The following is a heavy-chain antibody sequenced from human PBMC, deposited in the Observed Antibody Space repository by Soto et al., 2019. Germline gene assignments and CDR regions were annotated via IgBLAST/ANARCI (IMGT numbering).Heavy chain of an antibody. D-gene: IGHD1-1*01. Sequence: RLCRTCPVSGGSISSGDHFWSWIRQSPTKGLEWIGYIHYTGSAYYTPSLQSRVTMSMDTSKNQFSLKMNSVTAADSAVYYCATNSPLETPEDYFDYWGQGTQVTVSS. CDR2: IHYTGSA. J-gene: IGHJ4*02. CDR1: GGSISSGDHF. V-gene: IGHV4-30-4*08. CDR3: ATNSPLETPEDYFDY.